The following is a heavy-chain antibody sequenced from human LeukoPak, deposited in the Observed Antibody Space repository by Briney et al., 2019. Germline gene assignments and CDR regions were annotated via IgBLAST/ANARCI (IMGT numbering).Heavy chain of an antibody. CDR3: ARGAKLAAAGTDYFDY. J-gene: IGHJ4*02. D-gene: IGHD6-13*01. CDR1: GGSISSYY. CDR2: MYYSGST. V-gene: IGHV4-59*12. Sequence: SETLSLTCTVSGGSISSYYWSWIRQPPGKGLEWIGYMYYSGSTNYNPSLKSRVTISVDTSKNQFSLKLSSVTAADTAVYYCARGAKLAAAGTDYFDYWGQGTLVTVSS.